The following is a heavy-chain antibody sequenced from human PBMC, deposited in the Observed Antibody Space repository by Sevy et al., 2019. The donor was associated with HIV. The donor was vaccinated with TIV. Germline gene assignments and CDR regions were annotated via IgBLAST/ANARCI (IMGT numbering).Heavy chain of an antibody. V-gene: IGHV3-7*01. Sequence: GGSLRLSCAASGFTFSSYWMSWVRQAPGKGLEWVVNIKQDGSEKYYVDSVKGRFTISRDNAKNSLYLQMNSPRAEDTAVYYCARDLRLDYYDSSGDAFDIWGQGTMVTVSS. J-gene: IGHJ3*02. CDR1: GFTFSSYW. D-gene: IGHD3-22*01. CDR2: IKQDGSEK. CDR3: ARDLRLDYYDSSGDAFDI.